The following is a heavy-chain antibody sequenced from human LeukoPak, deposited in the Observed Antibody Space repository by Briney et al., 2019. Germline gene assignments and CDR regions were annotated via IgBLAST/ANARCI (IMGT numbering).Heavy chain of an antibody. Sequence: GGSLRLSCAASGFTFSSYAMSWVRQAPGKGLEWVSSISGSGDSTFYADSVKGRFTISRDNSKNTLYLQMNSLRAEDTAVYYWAQAPLGFVEWQPRYYMDVWGKGTTVTVSS. CDR1: GFTFSSYA. J-gene: IGHJ6*03. V-gene: IGHV3-23*01. CDR3: AQAPLGFVEWQPRYYMDV. D-gene: IGHD3-3*01. CDR2: ISGSGDST.